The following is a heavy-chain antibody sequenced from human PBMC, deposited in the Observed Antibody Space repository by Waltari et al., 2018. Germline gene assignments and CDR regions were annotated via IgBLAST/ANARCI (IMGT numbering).Heavy chain of an antibody. D-gene: IGHD3-22*01. J-gene: IGHJ6*02. CDR1: GFTVSSNC. CDR3: ARDFGDDTTGYYGMDV. Sequence: EVQLVDSGGGLVQPGGSLRLSCAASGFTVSSNCIIWVRQAPGKGLEWLVDIQSGGIAYYADSVKGRFTISRDTSKNTLYLQMNSLRSEDTGVYYCARDFGDDTTGYYGMDVWGQGTTVTVSS. CDR2: IQSGGIA. V-gene: IGHV3-66*02.